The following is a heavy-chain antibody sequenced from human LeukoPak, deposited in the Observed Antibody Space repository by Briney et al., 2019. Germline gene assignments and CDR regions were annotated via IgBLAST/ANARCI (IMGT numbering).Heavy chain of an antibody. CDR2: MNPNSGNT. Sequence: GASVKVSCKASGYTFTSYDINWVRQATGQGLEWMGWMNPNSGNTGYAQKFQGRVTMTRNTSISTAYMELSSLRSEDTAVYYCARDRKGRDYYGMDVWGQGTTVTVPS. J-gene: IGHJ6*02. CDR3: ARDRKGRDYYGMDV. V-gene: IGHV1-8*01. CDR1: GYTFTSYD.